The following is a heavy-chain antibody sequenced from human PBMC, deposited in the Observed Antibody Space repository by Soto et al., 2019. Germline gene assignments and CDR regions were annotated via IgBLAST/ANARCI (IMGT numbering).Heavy chain of an antibody. Sequence: EVQLVESGGGLVKPGGSLRLSCAASGFTFSNAWMNWVRQAPGKGLEWVGRIKSKTDGGTTDYAAPVKGRFTISRDDSKNTLYLQMNRLKTEETAVYYCTTEKWERREVGLLWFGEEERGVYYYYGMDVW. CDR1: GFTFSNAW. CDR2: IKSKTDGGTT. CDR3: TTEKWERREVGLLWFGEEERGVYYYYGMDV. J-gene: IGHJ6*01. D-gene: IGHD3-10*01. V-gene: IGHV3-15*07.